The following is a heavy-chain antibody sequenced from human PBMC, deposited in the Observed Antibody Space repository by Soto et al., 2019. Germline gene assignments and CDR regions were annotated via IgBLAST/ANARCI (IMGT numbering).Heavy chain of an antibody. Sequence: QLHMQESGPGPVKPSETLSLTCTVSGDSISSSGYYWAWIRQPPGKGLEWIGNIDYSGSTSYNPSLKSRVAFSVDTSKNQFSLKVNSVTAADTAVYYCARHGSVSGFEYYFDQWGQGTLVTVSS. CDR3: ARHGSVSGFEYYFDQ. J-gene: IGHJ4*02. V-gene: IGHV4-39*01. CDR1: GDSISSSGYY. CDR2: IDYSGST. D-gene: IGHD5-12*01.